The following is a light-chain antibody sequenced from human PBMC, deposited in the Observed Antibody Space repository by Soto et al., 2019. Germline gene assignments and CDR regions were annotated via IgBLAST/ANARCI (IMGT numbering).Light chain of an antibody. CDR1: SSDVGGYNY. J-gene: IGLJ1*01. Sequence: QSVLTQPRSVSGSPGQSVTISCTGTSSDVGGYNYVSWYQEQPGKAPKLMIYDVSKRPSGVPDRFSGSKSGNTASLTISGLQAEDEADYYCCSYAGSYSYVFGTWTKLTVL. CDR2: DVS. CDR3: CSYAGSYSYV. V-gene: IGLV2-11*01.